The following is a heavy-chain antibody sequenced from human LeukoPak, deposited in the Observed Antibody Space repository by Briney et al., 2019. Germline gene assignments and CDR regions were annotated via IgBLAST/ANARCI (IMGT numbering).Heavy chain of an antibody. CDR1: GFTFSSYA. V-gene: IGHV3-23*01. CDR2: ISGSGGST. CDR3: ARERAGPIVVVDAFDI. D-gene: IGHD2-21*01. Sequence: PGGSLRLSCAASGFTFSSYAMSWVRQAPGKGLEWVSAISGSGGSTYYADSVKGRFTISRDNAKNSLYLQMNSLRAEDTAVYYCARERAGPIVVVDAFDIWGQGTMVTVSS. J-gene: IGHJ3*02.